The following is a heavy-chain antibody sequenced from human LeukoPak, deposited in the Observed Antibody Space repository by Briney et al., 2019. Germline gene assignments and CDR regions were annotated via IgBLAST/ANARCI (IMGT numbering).Heavy chain of an antibody. CDR2: INHSGST. J-gene: IGHJ4*02. Sequence: SETLSLTCAVSGGSFSGYYWSWIRQPPGKGLEWIGEINHSGSTNYTTSPKSRVAMSADTSKNQYSLKISSVPATDTAVYYCAKYWCAYCSGTSCIPHWGQGTLVTVSS. V-gene: IGHV4-34*10. D-gene: IGHD2-2*01. CDR3: AKYWCAYCSGTSCIPH. CDR1: GGSFSGYY.